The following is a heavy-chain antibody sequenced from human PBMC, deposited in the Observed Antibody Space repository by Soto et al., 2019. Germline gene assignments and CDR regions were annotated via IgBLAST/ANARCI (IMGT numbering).Heavy chain of an antibody. V-gene: IGHV3-30*03. D-gene: IGHD3-10*01. CDR2: ISNDGSNE. CDR3: ARDSRSSGKGAFDI. Sequence: QAQLVESGGGVVQPGRSLRLSCAASGFTFNNYAMHWVRQAPGKGLERVAVISNDGSNEYYPDSVKGRFTISRDNSKNTLYLEMNSLRAEDTAVYHCARDSRSSGKGAFDIWGQGTMVTVSS. CDR1: GFTFNNYA. J-gene: IGHJ3*02.